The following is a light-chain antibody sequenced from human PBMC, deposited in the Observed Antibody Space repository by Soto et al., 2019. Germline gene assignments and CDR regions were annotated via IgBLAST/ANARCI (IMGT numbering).Light chain of an antibody. J-gene: IGLJ2*01. CDR1: SSDVGAYNL. CDR3: SSYTSKSSLI. Sequence: QSVLTQPPSASGSPGQSVAISCTGTSSDVGAYNLVSWYQQHPGRAPQLIIYEVRNRPSGISFRFSGSKSGNTASLTISGLQAEDEADYYCSSYTSKSSLIFGGGTKLTVL. V-gene: IGLV2-14*01. CDR2: EVR.